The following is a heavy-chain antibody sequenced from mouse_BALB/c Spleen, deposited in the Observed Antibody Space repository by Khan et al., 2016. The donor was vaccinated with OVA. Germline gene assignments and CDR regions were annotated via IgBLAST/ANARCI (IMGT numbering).Heavy chain of an antibody. V-gene: IGHV5-6*01. Sequence: EVELVESGGDLVKPGGSLKLSCAASGFNFSTYGMSWVRQTPDKRLEWVATISLGASYTYYADSVKGRFTISRDNAKNTLYLQMSSLRSEDTAMYYCSRDYYGNDYYAMDNGGQGTSVTVSS. CDR1: GFNFSTYG. CDR2: ISLGASYT. D-gene: IGHD2-2*01. CDR3: SRDYYGNDYYAMDN. J-gene: IGHJ4*01.